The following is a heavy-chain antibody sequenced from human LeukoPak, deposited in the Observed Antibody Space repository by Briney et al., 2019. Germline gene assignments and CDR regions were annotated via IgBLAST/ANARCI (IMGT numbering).Heavy chain of an antibody. CDR3: ANAPSYYYGSGSYYLDV. CDR2: ISGSGGST. V-gene: IGHV3-23*01. Sequence: PGGSLRLSCAASGFTFSSYGMSWVRQAPGKGLEWVSAISGSGGSTYYADSVKGRFTISRDNSNNTLYLQMNSLRAEDTAVYYCANAPSYYYGSGSYYLDVWGKGTTVTVSS. D-gene: IGHD3-10*01. J-gene: IGHJ6*04. CDR1: GFTFSSYG.